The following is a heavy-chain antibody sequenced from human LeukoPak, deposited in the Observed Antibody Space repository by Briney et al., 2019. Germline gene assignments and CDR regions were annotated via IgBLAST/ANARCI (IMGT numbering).Heavy chain of an antibody. CDR1: GFTFSSYW. J-gene: IGHJ4*02. CDR2: ISSSGSTI. Sequence: GRSLRLSCAASGFTFSSYWMSWVRQAPGKGLEWVSYISSSGSTIYYADSVKGRFTISRDNAKNSLYLQMNSLRAEDTAVYYCARDAPVTDYWGQGTLVTVSS. V-gene: IGHV3-48*04. D-gene: IGHD4-17*01. CDR3: ARDAPVTDY.